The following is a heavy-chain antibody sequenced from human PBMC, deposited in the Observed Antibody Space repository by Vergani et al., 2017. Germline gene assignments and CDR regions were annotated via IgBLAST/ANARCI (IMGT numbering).Heavy chain of an antibody. CDR1: GFIFSDYY. V-gene: IGHV3-11*01. J-gene: IGHJ5*02. CDR3: ARGETYYDSSGYGRFDR. D-gene: IGHD3-22*01. CDR2: IGNAGFTK. Sequence: QVQLVESGGGLVKPGGSLRLSCAASGFIFSDYYMTWIRQAPGKGLEWVAYIGNAGFTKYYSPSVTGRFTIARDNVKNSLFLQMNSLTAEDTAVFYCARGETYYDSSGYGRFDRWGRGTLVTVSS.